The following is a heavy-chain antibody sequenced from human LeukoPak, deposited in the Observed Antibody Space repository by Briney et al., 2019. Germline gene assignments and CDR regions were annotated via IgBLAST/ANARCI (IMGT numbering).Heavy chain of an antibody. V-gene: IGHV3-21*01. CDR1: GFTFSSYS. D-gene: IGHD2-15*01. CDR3: ARDSLTIPDAFDI. Sequence: PGGSLRLSCAASGFTFSSYSMNWVRQAPGKGLEWVSSISSSSSYIYYADSAKGRFTISRDNAKNSLYLQMNSLRAEDTAVYYCARDSLTIPDAFDIWGQGTMVTVSS. CDR2: ISSSSSYI. J-gene: IGHJ3*02.